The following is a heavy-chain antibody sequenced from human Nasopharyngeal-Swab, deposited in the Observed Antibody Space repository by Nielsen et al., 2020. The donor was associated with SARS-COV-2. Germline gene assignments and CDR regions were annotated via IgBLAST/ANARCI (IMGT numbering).Heavy chain of an antibody. J-gene: IGHJ3*02. D-gene: IGHD3-16*01. CDR1: GYSFTSYW. CDR2: IDPSDSYT. V-gene: IGHV5-10-1*01. Sequence: TVPCKGSGYSFTSYWLSWVRPLPGKGLEWMGRIDPSDSYTNYSPSFQGHVTISADKSISTAYLQWSSLKASDTAMYYCARHHGGASYEIWGQGTMVTVSS. CDR3: ARHHGGASYEI.